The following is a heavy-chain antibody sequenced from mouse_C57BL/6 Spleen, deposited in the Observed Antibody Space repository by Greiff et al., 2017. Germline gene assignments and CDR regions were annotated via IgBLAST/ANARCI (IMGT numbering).Heavy chain of an antibody. J-gene: IGHJ4*01. CDR1: GYTFTGYW. D-gene: IGHD1-1*01. CDR2: ILPGSGST. CDR3: ARRYYYGSSYYYAMDY. V-gene: IGHV1-9*01. Sequence: QVQLQQSGAELMKPGASVKLSCKATGYTFTGYWIEWVKQRPGHGLEWIGEILPGSGSTNYNEKFKGKATFTADTSSNTAYRQLSSLTTEDSAIYYCARRYYYGSSYYYAMDYWGQGTSVTVSS.